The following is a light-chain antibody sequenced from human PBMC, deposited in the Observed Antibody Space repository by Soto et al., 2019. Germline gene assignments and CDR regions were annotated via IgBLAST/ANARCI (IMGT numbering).Light chain of an antibody. Sequence: QSALTQPASVSGSPGQSITISCTGTSSDVGTYNLVSWYQQHPGKAPKLMMYDVSKRPSGVANRFSGSKFGNTASLTISGLQAEDEAYYYCCSYAGSDILILGGATKVTVL. CDR3: CSYAGSDILI. V-gene: IGLV2-23*02. CDR2: DVS. CDR1: SSDVGTYNL. J-gene: IGLJ2*01.